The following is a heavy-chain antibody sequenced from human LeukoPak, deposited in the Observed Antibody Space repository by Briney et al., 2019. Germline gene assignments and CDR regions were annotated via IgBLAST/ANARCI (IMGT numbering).Heavy chain of an antibody. D-gene: IGHD4-23*01. V-gene: IGHV4-59*08. J-gene: IGHJ4*02. Sequence: SETLSLTCTVSGGSISSYYWSWIRQPPGKGLEWIGYIYYSGSTNYNPSLKSRATISVDTSKNHFPLNLSSVTAADTAVYYCASHVVTTWGDYFDYWGQGTLVTVSS. CDR1: GGSISSYY. CDR3: ASHVVTTWGDYFDY. CDR2: IYYSGST.